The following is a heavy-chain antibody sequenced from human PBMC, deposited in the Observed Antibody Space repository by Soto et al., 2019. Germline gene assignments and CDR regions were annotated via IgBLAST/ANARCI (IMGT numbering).Heavy chain of an antibody. J-gene: IGHJ4*02. Sequence: GGSLRLSCAASGFTFSSHAMSWVRQAPGKGLEWVSTIIGSASNTFYADSVKGRFTISRDNSKNTVFLQMNSLRAEDTAVYYCAKDNGDPRHFFDYWGQGTLVTVSS. D-gene: IGHD4-17*01. CDR1: GFTFSSHA. CDR3: AKDNGDPRHFFDY. V-gene: IGHV3-23*01. CDR2: IIGSASNT.